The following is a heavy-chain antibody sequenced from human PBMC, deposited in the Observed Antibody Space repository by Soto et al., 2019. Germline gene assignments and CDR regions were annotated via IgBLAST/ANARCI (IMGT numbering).Heavy chain of an antibody. J-gene: IGHJ6*02. V-gene: IGHV5-10-1*01. CDR2: IDPSDSYT. CDR3: AREGNLEYSSSSSGYYYYYYGMDV. Sequence: RGESLKISCKGSGYSFTSYWISWVRQMPGKGLEWMGRIDPSDSYTNYSPSFRGHVTISADKSISTAYLQWSSRKASDTAMYYCAREGNLEYSSSSSGYYYYYYGMDVWGQGTTVTVSS. D-gene: IGHD6-6*01. CDR1: GYSFTSYW.